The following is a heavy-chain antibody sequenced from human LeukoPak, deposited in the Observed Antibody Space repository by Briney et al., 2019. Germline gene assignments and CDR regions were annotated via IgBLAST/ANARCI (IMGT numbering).Heavy chain of an antibody. J-gene: IGHJ4*02. Sequence: SETLSLTCSVSSGSISNSNYYWGWIRQPPGKGLEWIGSIFYSGSTDYNPSLKSRVTISVDTSKNQFSLTLNSVTAADTAVYFCARALNTAMDLIDYWGQGTLVTVSS. CDR2: IFYSGST. CDR3: ARALNTAMDLIDY. D-gene: IGHD5-18*01. V-gene: IGHV4-39*01. CDR1: SGSISNSNYY.